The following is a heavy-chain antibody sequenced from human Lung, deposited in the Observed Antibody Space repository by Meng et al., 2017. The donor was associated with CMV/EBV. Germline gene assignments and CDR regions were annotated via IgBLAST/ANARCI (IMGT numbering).Heavy chain of an antibody. D-gene: IGHD6-13*01. CDR2: ITASGGST. CDR3: AKAFSASWYREYSDY. J-gene: IGHJ4*02. CDR1: EFTFSNYA. Sequence: ESLKISXAASEFTFSNYAMSWVRQAPGRGLEWVSAITASGGSTYYTDSVKGRFTVSRDNSKNTLYLQMNNLRAEDTAVFYCAKAFSASWYREYSDYWGQGALVTVSS. V-gene: IGHV3-23*01.